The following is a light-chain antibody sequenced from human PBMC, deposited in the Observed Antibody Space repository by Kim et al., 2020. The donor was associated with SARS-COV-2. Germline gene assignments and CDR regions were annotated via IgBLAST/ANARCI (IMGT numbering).Light chain of an antibody. J-gene: IGLJ3*02. V-gene: IGLV1-47*01. CDR2: RNN. Sequence: PGRGVTIACSGSSSNIGSNYVYWYQQLPGTAPKLLIYRNNQRPSGVPDRFSGSKSGTSASLAISGLRSEDEADYYCAAWDDSLGWVFGGGTQLTVL. CDR1: SSNIGSNY. CDR3: AAWDDSLGWV.